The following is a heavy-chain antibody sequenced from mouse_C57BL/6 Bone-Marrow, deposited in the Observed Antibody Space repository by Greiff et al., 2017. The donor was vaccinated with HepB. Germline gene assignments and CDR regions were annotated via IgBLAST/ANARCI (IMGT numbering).Heavy chain of an antibody. D-gene: IGHD2-3*01. CDR1: GFTFSSYA. CDR3: TRVVWLLRSFAY. CDR2: ISSGGDYI. Sequence: EVKLVESGEGLVKPGGSLKLSCAASGFTFSSYAMSWVRQTPEKRLEWVAYISSGGDYIYYADTVKGRFTISRDNARNTLYLQMSSLKSEDTAMYYCTRVVWLLRSFAYWGQGTLVTVSA. J-gene: IGHJ3*01. V-gene: IGHV5-9-1*02.